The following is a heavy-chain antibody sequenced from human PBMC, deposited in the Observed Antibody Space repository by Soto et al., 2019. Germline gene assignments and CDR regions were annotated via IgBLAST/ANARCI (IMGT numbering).Heavy chain of an antibody. D-gene: IGHD4-17*01. CDR1: GGSISNGGYY. Sequence: PSETLSLTCTVSGGSISNGGYYWSWIRQHPGKGLEWIGYIYNSGSTYYNPSLKSRVTISVDTSTNQFSLKLNSVTAADTAVYYCARDGDYGDYYFDYWGQGTLVTVSS. V-gene: IGHV4-31*03. J-gene: IGHJ4*02. CDR2: IYNSGST. CDR3: ARDGDYGDYYFDY.